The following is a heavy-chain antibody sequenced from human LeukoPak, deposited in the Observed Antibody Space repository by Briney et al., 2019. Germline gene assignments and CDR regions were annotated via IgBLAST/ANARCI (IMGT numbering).Heavy chain of an antibody. Sequence: SETLSLTCTVSGGSISSYYWGWIRQPPGREMEWMGNINFDGSSYYNPSLQSRVSLSVEVGNYQVSLKLTSVTAADTAVYYCARLAHGAASTGDRFDLWGRGSQVTVSS. CDR3: ARLAHGAASTGDRFDL. CDR2: INFDGSS. D-gene: IGHD4-11*01. J-gene: IGHJ5*02. V-gene: IGHV4-39*01. CDR1: GGSISSYY.